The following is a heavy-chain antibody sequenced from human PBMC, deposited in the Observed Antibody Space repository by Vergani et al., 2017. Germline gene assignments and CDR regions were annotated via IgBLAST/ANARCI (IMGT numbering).Heavy chain of an antibody. J-gene: IGHJ4*02. CDR3: ASIARSPTRRNPPPDY. D-gene: IGHD3-16*02. V-gene: IGHV4-34*01. Sequence: QVQLQEWGAGLLKTSETLSLTCGVSGGSFSDYYWSWIRQAPGMGLEWIGEVNHGGSTNYNPSLKSRVSISVDTSENQFSLQLTSVTAADSALYFWASIARSPTRRNPPPDYWGQGILVTVS. CDR1: GGSFSDYY. CDR2: VNHGGST.